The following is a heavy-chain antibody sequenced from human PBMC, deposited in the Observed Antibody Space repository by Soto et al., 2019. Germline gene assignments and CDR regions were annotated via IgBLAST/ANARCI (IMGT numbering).Heavy chain of an antibody. Sequence: XTLSLACTVSGGAVSSYYWSWIRQPPGKGLEWIGYIYYSGSTNYNPSLKSRVTISVDTSKNQFSLKLSSVTAAETAVYYCARAERGIAVAGNWFDPWGQGTLGTVSS. CDR1: GGAVSSYY. CDR3: ARAERGIAVAGNWFDP. V-gene: IGHV4-59*02. CDR2: IYYSGST. J-gene: IGHJ5*02. D-gene: IGHD6-19*01.